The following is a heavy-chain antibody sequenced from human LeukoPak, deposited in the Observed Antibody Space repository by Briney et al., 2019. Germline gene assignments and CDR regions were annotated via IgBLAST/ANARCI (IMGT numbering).Heavy chain of an antibody. CDR2: INSDGINT. J-gene: IGHJ6*03. CDR1: GFTFSNYW. D-gene: IGHD2-8*02. CDR3: AKGSTGSYYYYYMDV. V-gene: IGHV3-74*01. Sequence: GGSLRLSCAASGFTFSNYWMHWVRQAPGKGLVWVSRINSDGINTSYADSVKGRFTISRDNAKNTLNLQMNSLRAEDTAVYYCAKGSTGSYYYYYMDVWGKGTTVTISS.